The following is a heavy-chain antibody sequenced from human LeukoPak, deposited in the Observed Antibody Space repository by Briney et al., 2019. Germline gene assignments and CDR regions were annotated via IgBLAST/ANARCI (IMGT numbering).Heavy chain of an antibody. CDR2: IYYSGSP. CDR1: GGSINSGSYY. D-gene: IGHD1-26*01. CDR3: VRDRVGTTGVPYFDF. V-gene: IGHV4-39*07. J-gene: IGHJ4*01. Sequence: SETLSLTCTVSGGSINSGSYYWGWIRQPPGKGLEWIGSIYYSGSPNYNPSLESRVTISIDTSKNQFSLKLSPVTAADTAVYYCVRDRVGTTGVPYFDFWGQGTLVTVSS.